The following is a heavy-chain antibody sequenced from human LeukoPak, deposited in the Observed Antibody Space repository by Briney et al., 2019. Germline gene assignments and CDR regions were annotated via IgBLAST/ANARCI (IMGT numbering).Heavy chain of an antibody. CDR2: INTNTGNP. J-gene: IGHJ2*01. D-gene: IGHD6-13*01. CDR3: ARDKYELIAASWYFDL. CDR1: GYTFTSYA. V-gene: IGHV7-4-1*02. Sequence: ASVKVSCKASGYTFTSYAMNWVRQAPGQGLEWMGWINTNTGNPTYAQGFTGRFVFSLDTSVSTAYLQISSLKAEDTAVYYCARDKYELIAASWYFDLWGRGTLVTVSS.